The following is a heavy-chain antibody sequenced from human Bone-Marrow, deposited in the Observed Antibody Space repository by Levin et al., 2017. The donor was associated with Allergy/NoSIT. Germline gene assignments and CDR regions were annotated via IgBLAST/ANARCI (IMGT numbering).Heavy chain of an antibody. CDR1: GFTFSTYT. Sequence: GGSLRLSCAASGFTFSTYTMHWIRQAPGKGLQWVSSISPTATFIHYANSVKGRFTISRDNSKNSLYFQMTNLTVDDTGVYYCVRGGGVPAAFWFDPRGQGTLVTVSS. V-gene: IGHV3-21*01. CDR2: ISPTATFI. D-gene: IGHD2-2*01. CDR3: VRGGGVPAAFWFDP. J-gene: IGHJ5*02.